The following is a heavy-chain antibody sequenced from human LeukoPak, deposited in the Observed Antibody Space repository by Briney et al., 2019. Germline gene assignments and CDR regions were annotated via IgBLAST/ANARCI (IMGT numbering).Heavy chain of an antibody. CDR1: GYTFTDYY. CDR3: ARAVGPFDF. V-gene: IGHV1-2*02. J-gene: IGHJ3*01. Sequence: ASVKVSCKASGYTFTDYYLHWVRQAPGQGLEWMGWINPDSGVTNYPQKFQGRVTMTRDTSSSTAYMELSRLRSDDTAMYYCARAVGPFDFWGPGTLVIVSS. CDR2: INPDSGVT.